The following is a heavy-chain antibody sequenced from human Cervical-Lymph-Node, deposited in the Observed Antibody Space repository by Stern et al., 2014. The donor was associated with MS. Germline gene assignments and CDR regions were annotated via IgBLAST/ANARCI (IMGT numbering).Heavy chain of an antibody. J-gene: IGHJ6*02. V-gene: IGHV3-30-3*01. CDR1: GFNFGSYA. D-gene: IGHD3-10*01. CDR2: ISYDGSKA. CDR3: ARDLLWFGEFDWGAMDV. Sequence: VQLVESGGGVVQPGRSLRLSCAATGFNFGSYAMQWVRQAPGKGLEWVAVISYDGSKAYYADSVKGRFTISRDNSKKTLFLQMNSLRPEDTADYYCARDLLWFGEFDWGAMDVWGHGTTVTVSS.